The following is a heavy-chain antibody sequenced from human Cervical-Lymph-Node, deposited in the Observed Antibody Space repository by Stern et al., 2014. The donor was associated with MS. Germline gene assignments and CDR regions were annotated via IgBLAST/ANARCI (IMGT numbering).Heavy chain of an antibody. Sequence: VQLLESGSGLKKPGASVTLSCKASGYTFSSYAVHWVRQAPGQGLEWMGWINTDTGNPMNAQGFTGRFVFSLDTSVNTAYLQISSLKAEDTAVYYCARQSFGFDVWGQGTTVTVSS. D-gene: IGHD3-16*02. CDR1: GYTFSSYA. CDR2: INTDTGNP. V-gene: IGHV7-4-1*02. CDR3: ARQSFGFDV. J-gene: IGHJ6*02.